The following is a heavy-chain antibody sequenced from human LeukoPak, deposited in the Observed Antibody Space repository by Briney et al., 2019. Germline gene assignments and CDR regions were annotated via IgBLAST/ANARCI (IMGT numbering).Heavy chain of an antibody. Sequence: VASVKVSCKASGYTFTSYDINWVRQATGQGLEWMGWMNPNSGNTGYAQKFQGRVTMTRNTSISTAYMELSSLRSEDTAVYYCATASMGSDTNSFDYWGQGTLVTVSS. V-gene: IGHV1-8*01. J-gene: IGHJ4*02. CDR2: MNPNSGNT. D-gene: IGHD3-10*01. CDR3: ATASMGSDTNSFDY. CDR1: GYTFTSYD.